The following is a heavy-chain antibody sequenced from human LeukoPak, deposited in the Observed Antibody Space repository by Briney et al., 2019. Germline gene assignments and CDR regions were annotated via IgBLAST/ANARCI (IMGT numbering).Heavy chain of an antibody. V-gene: IGHV3-33*01. D-gene: IGHD6-19*01. Sequence: GGSLRLSCAASGFTFSSYGMHWVRQAPGKGLEWVAVIRYDGSNKYYADSVKGRFTISRDNSKNTLYLQMNSLRAEDTAVYYCARGGGSGWYGLLGYWGQGTLVTVSS. CDR3: ARGGGSGWYGLLGY. CDR1: GFTFSSYG. CDR2: IRYDGSNK. J-gene: IGHJ4*02.